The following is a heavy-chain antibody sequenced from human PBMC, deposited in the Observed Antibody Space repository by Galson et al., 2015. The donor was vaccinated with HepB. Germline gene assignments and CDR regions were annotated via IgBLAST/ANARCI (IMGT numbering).Heavy chain of an antibody. CDR3: AREGAVSRYYYMDV. J-gene: IGHJ6*03. CDR1: GYAFTGYS. CDR2: INPSSGST. D-gene: IGHD6-19*01. V-gene: IGHV1-2*06. Sequence: SVKVSCKASGYAFTGYSIYWVRQAPGRGLEWMGRINPSSGSTNYAQKFQGRLTMTRDTSIRVVYMELSRLRSDDSAVYYCAREGAVSRYYYMDVWGKGTTVTVSS.